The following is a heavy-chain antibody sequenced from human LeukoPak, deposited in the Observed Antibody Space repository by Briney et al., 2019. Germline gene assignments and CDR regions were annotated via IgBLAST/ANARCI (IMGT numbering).Heavy chain of an antibody. J-gene: IGHJ4*02. V-gene: IGHV1-2*02. Sequence: ASVKVSCKASGYTFTGYYMHWVRQAPGQGLEWMGWINPNSGGTNYAQKFQGRVTMTRDTSISTAYMELSRLRSDDTAVYYCARGYCSSTSCYYQDYFDYWGQGTLVTVSS. CDR2: INPNSGGT. D-gene: IGHD2-2*01. CDR3: ARGYCSSTSCYYQDYFDY. CDR1: GYTFTGYY.